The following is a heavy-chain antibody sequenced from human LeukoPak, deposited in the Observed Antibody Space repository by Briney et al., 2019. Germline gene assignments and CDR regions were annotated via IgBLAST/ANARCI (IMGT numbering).Heavy chain of an antibody. CDR2: IYYSGST. J-gene: IGHJ5*02. CDR1: GGSISSSSYY. CDR3: ARSGLYSYGFGNNWFDP. V-gene: IGHV4-39*07. Sequence: SETLSLTCTVSGGSISSSSYYWGWIRQPPGKGLEWIGSIYYSGSTYYNPSLKSRVTISVDTSKNQFSLKLSSVTAADTAVYYCARSGLYSYGFGNNWFDPWGQGTLVTVSS. D-gene: IGHD5-18*01.